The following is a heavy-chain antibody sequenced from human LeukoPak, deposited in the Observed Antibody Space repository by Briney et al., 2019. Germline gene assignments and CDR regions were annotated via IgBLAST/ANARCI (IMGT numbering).Heavy chain of an antibody. Sequence: GGSLRLSCAASGFTFSSYWMSWVRQAPGKGLEWAANIKQDGSEKYYVDSVKGRFTISRDNAKNSLYLQMNSLRAEDTAVYYCARDSVYYYDSSGYKYWGQGTLVTVSS. CDR1: GFTFSSYW. D-gene: IGHD3-22*01. CDR2: IKQDGSEK. V-gene: IGHV3-7*01. J-gene: IGHJ4*02. CDR3: ARDSVYYYDSSGYKY.